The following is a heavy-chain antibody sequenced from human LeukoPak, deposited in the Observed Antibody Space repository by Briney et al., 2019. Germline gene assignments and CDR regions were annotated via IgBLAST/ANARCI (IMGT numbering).Heavy chain of an antibody. Sequence: GGSLRLSCAASGFTFSTYVMNWFRQAPGKGLEWVSGIRSSGDSTYYADSVKGRFTISRDNSRNTLYLQMNSLSAEDTAVYYCAKEVRESAWFYFDYWGQGTLATVSS. CDR1: GFTFSTYV. D-gene: IGHD3-10*01. CDR3: AKEVRESAWFYFDY. CDR2: IRSSGDST. V-gene: IGHV3-23*01. J-gene: IGHJ4*02.